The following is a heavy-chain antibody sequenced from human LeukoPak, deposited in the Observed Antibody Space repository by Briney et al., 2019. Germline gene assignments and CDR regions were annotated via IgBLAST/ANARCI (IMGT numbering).Heavy chain of an antibody. CDR3: LRGAKLLTDFEY. Sequence: GGSVTLSCSASGFTCCSYWLIWVGPAPGRGLEGVANINSDGSKKYYMHSRTDRFSISRDNAKTSLFLQLNRLRAKDTAVYYCLRGAKLLTDFEYWGQGTLFTVSS. CDR1: GFTCCSYW. J-gene: IGHJ4*02. V-gene: IGHV3-7*01. CDR2: INSDGSKK. D-gene: IGHD2-15*01.